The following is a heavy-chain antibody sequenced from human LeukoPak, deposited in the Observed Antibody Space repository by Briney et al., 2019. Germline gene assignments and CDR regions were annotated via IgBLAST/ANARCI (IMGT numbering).Heavy chain of an antibody. CDR1: GGSFSGYY. V-gene: IGHV4-34*01. J-gene: IGHJ4*02. CDR2: INHSGST. CDR3: ARDGNSDFHYFDY. D-gene: IGHD4-23*01. Sequence: SETLSLTCAVYGGSFSGYYWSWIRQPPGKGLEWIGEINHSGSTNHNPSLKSRVTISVDTSKNQFSLKLSSVTAADTAVYYCARDGNSDFHYFDYWGQGTLVTVSS.